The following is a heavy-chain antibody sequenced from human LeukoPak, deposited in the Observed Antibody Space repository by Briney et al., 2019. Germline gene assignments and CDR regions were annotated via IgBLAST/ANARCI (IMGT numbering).Heavy chain of an antibody. CDR2: INSDGSIT. J-gene: IGHJ4*01. V-gene: IGHV3-74*01. CDR1: GFTFSSYW. Sequence: GGSLRLSCAASGFTFSSYWMHWVRQAPGKGLVWVSRINSDGSITTYTDSVKGRFTISRDNAKNTLYLQMTSLRGDDTAIYFCARDALGGRTKFDSWGHGSLVTVSS. CDR3: ARDALGGRTKFDS. D-gene: IGHD3-16*01.